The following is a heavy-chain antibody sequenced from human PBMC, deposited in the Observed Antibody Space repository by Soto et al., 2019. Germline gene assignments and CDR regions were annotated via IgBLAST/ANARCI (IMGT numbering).Heavy chain of an antibody. CDR2: ISGSGGST. CDR3: AKTEWELLIDDCAY. CDR1: GFTFSSYA. V-gene: IGHV3-23*01. Sequence: EVQLLESGGGLVQPGGSLRLSCAASGFTFSSYAMSWVRQAPGKGLEWVSAISGSGGSTYYADSVTGRFTISRDTSKNTLDLQMNSLRAEDTAVYYGAKTEWELLIDDCAYWGQGTLVTVSS. J-gene: IGHJ4*02. D-gene: IGHD1-26*01.